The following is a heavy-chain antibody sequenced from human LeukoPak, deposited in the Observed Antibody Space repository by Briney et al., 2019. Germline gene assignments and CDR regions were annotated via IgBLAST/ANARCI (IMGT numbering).Heavy chain of an antibody. V-gene: IGHV4-61*02. CDR1: GGSISSGSYC. J-gene: IGHJ5*02. CDR2: IYTSGST. D-gene: IGHD3-16*01. Sequence: SETLSLTCTVSGGSISSGSYCWSWIRQPAGKGLEWIGRIYTSGSTNYNPSLKSRVTISVDTSKNQFSLKLSSVTAADTAVYYCARVGGGFDPWGQGTLVTVSS. CDR3: ARVGGGFDP.